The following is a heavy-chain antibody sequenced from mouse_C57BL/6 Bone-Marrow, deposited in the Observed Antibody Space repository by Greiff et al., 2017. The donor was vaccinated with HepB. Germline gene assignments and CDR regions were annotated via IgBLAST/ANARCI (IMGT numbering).Heavy chain of an antibody. CDR3: ARTGTRYFDV. D-gene: IGHD4-1*01. CDR2: IYPGSGST. Sequence: QVQLQQPGAELVKPGASVKMSCKASGYTFTSYWITWVKQRPGQGLEWIGDIYPGSGSTNYNEKFKSKATLTVDTSSSTAYLQLSSLTSEDSAVYYCARTGTRYFDVGGTGTTVTVSS. V-gene: IGHV1-55*01. J-gene: IGHJ1*03. CDR1: GYTFTSYW.